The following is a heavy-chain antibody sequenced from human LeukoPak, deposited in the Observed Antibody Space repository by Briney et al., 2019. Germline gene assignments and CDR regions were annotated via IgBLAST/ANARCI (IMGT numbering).Heavy chain of an antibody. Sequence: SETLSLTCTVSGSSISSYYWSWIRQPPGKGLEWIGYIYYSGSTNYNPSLKSRVTISVDTSKNQFSLKLSSVTAADTAVYYCARHSPYGDYFDYWGQGTLVTVSS. V-gene: IGHV4-59*08. J-gene: IGHJ4*02. CDR3: ARHSPYGDYFDY. CDR1: GSSISSYY. D-gene: IGHD4-17*01. CDR2: IYYSGST.